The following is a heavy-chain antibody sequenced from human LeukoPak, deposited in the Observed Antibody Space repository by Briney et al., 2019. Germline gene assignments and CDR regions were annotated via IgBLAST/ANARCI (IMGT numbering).Heavy chain of an antibody. V-gene: IGHV1-69*13. Sequence: ASVKVSCKASGGTFSSYAISWVRQAPGQGLEWMGGIIPIFGTANYAQKFQGRVTITADESTSTAYMELSSLRSEDTAVYYYARGVIPYSSFDYWGQGTLVTVSS. CDR3: ARGVIPYSSFDY. CDR2: IIPIFGTA. D-gene: IGHD6-13*01. CDR1: GGTFSSYA. J-gene: IGHJ4*02.